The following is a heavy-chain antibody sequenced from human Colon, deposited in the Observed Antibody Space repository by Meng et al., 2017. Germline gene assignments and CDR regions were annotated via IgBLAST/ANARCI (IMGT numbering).Heavy chain of an antibody. Sequence: VQLVQSGSDLRKPGASVQISCKASGYTFTSYAINWVRQAPGQGLEWMGWINTNTGNPTYAQGFTGRFVFSLDASVTTAYLQIDSLRAEDTAVYYCATDGRLYDPNHVSSYFDYWGQGSLVTVSS. J-gene: IGHJ4*02. CDR3: ATDGRLYDPNHVSSYFDY. CDR1: GYTFTSYA. D-gene: IGHD1-14*01. CDR2: INTNTGNP. V-gene: IGHV7-4-1*01.